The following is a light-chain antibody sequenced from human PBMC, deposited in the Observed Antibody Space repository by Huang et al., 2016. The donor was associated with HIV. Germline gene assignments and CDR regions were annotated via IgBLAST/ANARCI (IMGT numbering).Light chain of an antibody. V-gene: IGKV1-39*01. CDR2: TVS. Sequence: DIQMTQSPPSLSASVGDRFTFTFRADQNITKSLNWYQQKPGKAPKLLIYTVSTLESGGPSRFSGSGSGSRFTLNIGNLQPEDFATYYCQQSFSVPRTFG. J-gene: IGKJ1*01. CDR1: QNITKS. CDR3: QQSFSVPRT.